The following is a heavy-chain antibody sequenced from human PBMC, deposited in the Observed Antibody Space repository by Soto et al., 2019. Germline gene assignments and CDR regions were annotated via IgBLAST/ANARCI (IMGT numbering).Heavy chain of an antibody. J-gene: IGHJ4*02. D-gene: IGHD2-2*01. CDR1: GDTFNNYV. CDR2: IIPTVGKT. Sequence: QVQLVQSGAEVRKPGSSVTVSCETSGDTFNNYVINWVRQAPGQGPEWMGRIIPTVGKTIYAQRFQGRVTITADKATTTVYMDLSSLRIDDTAVYFCAREGTSTSTGMDYWGQGSLVTVSS. CDR3: AREGTSTSTGMDY. V-gene: IGHV1-69*04.